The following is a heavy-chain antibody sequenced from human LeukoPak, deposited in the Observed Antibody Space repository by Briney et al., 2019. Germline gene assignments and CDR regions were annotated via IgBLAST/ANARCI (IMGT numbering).Heavy chain of an antibody. Sequence: PGGSLRLSCAASGFTSSSYAMSWVRQAPGKGLEWVSVIYSGGSTYYADSVKGRFTISRDNSKNTLYLQMNSLRAEDTAVYYCATLMAGPDYWGQGTLVTVSS. J-gene: IGHJ4*02. D-gene: IGHD6-19*01. CDR2: IYSGGST. V-gene: IGHV3-66*01. CDR1: GFTSSSYA. CDR3: ATLMAGPDY.